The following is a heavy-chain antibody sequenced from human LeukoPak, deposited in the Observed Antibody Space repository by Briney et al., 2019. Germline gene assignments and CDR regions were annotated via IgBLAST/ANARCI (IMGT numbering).Heavy chain of an antibody. D-gene: IGHD3-10*01. CDR3: ARDGEYYYGSGSYFDY. CDR2: ISYDGSNK. V-gene: IGHV3-30-3*01. Sequence: SCKASGGTFSSYAMHWVRQAPGKGLEWVAVISYDGSNKYYADSVKGRFTISRDNSKNTLYLQMNSLRAEDTAVYYCARDGEYYYGSGSYFDYWGQGTLVTVSS. CDR1: GGTFSSYA. J-gene: IGHJ4*02.